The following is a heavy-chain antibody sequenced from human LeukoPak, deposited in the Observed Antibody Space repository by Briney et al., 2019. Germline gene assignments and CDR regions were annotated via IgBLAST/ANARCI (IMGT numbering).Heavy chain of an antibody. J-gene: IGHJ3*01. V-gene: IGHV3-33*01. CDR2: IWNNGINK. CDR3: ARDGGHGGYDYAMDL. CDR1: GFTFSDYG. Sequence: PGGSLRLSCVASGFTFSDYGIHWVRQAPGKGLEWVAVIWNNGINKYYAESVKGRFTISRDNSKNTLYLQMNSLRAEDTAVYYCARDGGHGGYDYAMDLWGQGTMVTVSS. D-gene: IGHD5-12*01.